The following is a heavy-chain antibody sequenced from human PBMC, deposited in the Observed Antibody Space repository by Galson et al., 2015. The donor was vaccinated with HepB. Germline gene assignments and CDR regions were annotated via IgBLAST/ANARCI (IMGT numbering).Heavy chain of an antibody. D-gene: IGHD3-10*01. CDR1: GFTFSSYA. CDR2: ISSNGGST. Sequence: SLRLSCAASGFTFSSYAMHWVRQAPGKGLEYVSAISSNGGSTYYADSVKGRFTISRDNSKNTLYLQMGSLRAEDMAVYYCARGQKYCYGSGSYYRKYYYYYYMDVWGKGTTVTVSS. V-gene: IGHV3-64*02. J-gene: IGHJ6*03. CDR3: ARGQKYCYGSGSYYRKYYYYYYMDV.